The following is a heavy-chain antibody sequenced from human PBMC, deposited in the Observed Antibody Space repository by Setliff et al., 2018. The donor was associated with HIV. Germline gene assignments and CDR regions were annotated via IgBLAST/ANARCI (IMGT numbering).Heavy chain of an antibody. D-gene: IGHD4-17*01. V-gene: IGHV4-59*11. Sequence: SETLSLTCTVSGASITSHYWSWIRQSPGRELEWIGCIYSTGSTNYNPSLQSRVSISMDASKNKFSLKVTSVTSADTAVYYCAKGAGSYGDYTFDYWGQGNLVTVSS. CDR3: AKGAGSYGDYTFDY. J-gene: IGHJ4*02. CDR2: IYSTGST. CDR1: GASITSHY.